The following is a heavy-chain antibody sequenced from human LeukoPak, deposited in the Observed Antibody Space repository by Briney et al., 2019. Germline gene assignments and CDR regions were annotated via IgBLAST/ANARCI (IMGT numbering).Heavy chain of an antibody. V-gene: IGHV4-39*07. D-gene: IGHD5-18*01. CDR2: IYYSGST. J-gene: IGHJ4*02. Sequence: SETLSLTCTVSGGSISSSSYYWGWIRQPPGKGLEWIGSIYYSGSTDYSPSLKSRLTISADTAKNQFSLKLRSVTAADTAVYYCVSHRRSHGAEYWGQGTLVTVSS. CDR1: GGSISSSSYY. CDR3: VSHRRSHGAEY.